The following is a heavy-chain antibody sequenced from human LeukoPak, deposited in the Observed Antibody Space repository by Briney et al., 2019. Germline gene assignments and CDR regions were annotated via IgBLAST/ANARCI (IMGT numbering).Heavy chain of an antibody. CDR3: AGGGYCSSTSCYGGRLDY. CDR2: INHSGST. Sequence: PSETLSLTCTVSGGSISSGGYYWSWIRQPPGKGLEWLGEINHSGSTNYNPSLKSRVTISVDTSKNQFSLKLSSVTAADTAVYYCAGGGYCSSTSCYGGRLDYWGQGTLVTVSS. D-gene: IGHD2-2*01. J-gene: IGHJ4*02. CDR1: GGSISSGGYY. V-gene: IGHV4-39*07.